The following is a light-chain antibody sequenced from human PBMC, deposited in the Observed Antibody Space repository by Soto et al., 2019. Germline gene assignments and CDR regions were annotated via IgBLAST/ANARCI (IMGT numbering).Light chain of an antibody. J-gene: IGLJ2*01. CDR1: SSDVGGYNY. V-gene: IGLV2-14*01. CDR2: DVS. CDR3: SSYTSSSTLNVV. Sequence: QSALTQPASVSGSPGQSITISCTGTSSDVGGYNYVSWYQQHPGKAPKLMIYDVSNRPTGVSNRFSGSKSCNPASLTFSGLQAEDEADYYCSSYTSSSTLNVVFGGGTKLTVL.